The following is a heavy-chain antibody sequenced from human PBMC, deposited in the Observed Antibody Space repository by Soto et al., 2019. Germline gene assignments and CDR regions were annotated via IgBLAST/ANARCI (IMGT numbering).Heavy chain of an antibody. D-gene: IGHD2-15*01. Sequence: QVQLVQSGAEVKKPGASVKVSCKASGYTFTSYGISWVRQAPGQGLEWMGWISAYNGNTNYAQKLQGRVTMNTDTSTSTAYMELRSLRSDDTAVYYCAREGRGAQVNYYYYYGMDVWGQGTTVTVSS. CDR2: ISAYNGNT. CDR3: AREGRGAQVNYYYYYGMDV. CDR1: GYTFTSYG. J-gene: IGHJ6*02. V-gene: IGHV1-18*01.